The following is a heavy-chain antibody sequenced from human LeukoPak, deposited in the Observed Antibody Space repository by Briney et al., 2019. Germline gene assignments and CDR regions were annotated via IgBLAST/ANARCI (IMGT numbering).Heavy chain of an antibody. CDR1: GFTFSSYW. V-gene: IGHV3-74*01. CDR2: INSDGSST. J-gene: IGHJ4*02. Sequence: GGALRLSCAASGFTFSSYWMHWVRQAPGKGLVWVSRINSDGSSTSYADSVKGRFTISRDNAKNTLYLQMNSLRAEDTAVYYCARDYGEYLFDYWGQGTLVTVSS. D-gene: IGHD3-10*01. CDR3: ARDYGEYLFDY.